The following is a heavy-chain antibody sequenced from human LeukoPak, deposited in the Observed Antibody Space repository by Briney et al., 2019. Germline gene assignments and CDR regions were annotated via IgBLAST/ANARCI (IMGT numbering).Heavy chain of an antibody. CDR2: ISYDGSNK. Sequence: PGGSLRLSCAASGLTFSSYGMHWVRQAPGKGLEWVAVISYDGSNKYYADSVKGRFTISRDNSKNTLYLQMNSLRAEDTAVYYCAKVGYSSGWYSIDYWGQGTLVTVSS. D-gene: IGHD6-19*01. CDR3: AKVGYSSGWYSIDY. J-gene: IGHJ4*02. CDR1: GLTFSSYG. V-gene: IGHV3-30*18.